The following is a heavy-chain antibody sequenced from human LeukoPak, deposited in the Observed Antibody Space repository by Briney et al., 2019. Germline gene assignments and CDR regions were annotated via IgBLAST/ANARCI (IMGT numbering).Heavy chain of an antibody. Sequence: PSETLSLTCTVSGDSISSSSYYWGWIRQPPGKGLEWIGSIYYSGSTYYNPSLKSRVTISVDTSKNQFSLKLSSVTAADTAVYYCARPRRDGYNYGYFDLWGRGTLVTVSS. V-gene: IGHV4-39*01. CDR2: IYYSGST. CDR1: GDSISSSSYY. J-gene: IGHJ2*01. CDR3: ARPRRDGYNYGYFDL. D-gene: IGHD5-24*01.